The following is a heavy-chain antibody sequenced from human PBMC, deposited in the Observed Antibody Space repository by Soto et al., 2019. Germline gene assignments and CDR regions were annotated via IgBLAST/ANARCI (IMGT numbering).Heavy chain of an antibody. D-gene: IGHD5-12*01. J-gene: IGHJ4*02. CDR2: INGGGSSA. CDR3: TRGGGYSGYDPFDY. V-gene: IGHV3-74*01. Sequence: EVQLVESGGDLVQPGGSLRLSRSASGFSFSIFWMHWVRQAPGKGLVWVSSINGGGSSADYADSVKGRFTFSRDNAKNTVYLQMNSLRAEDTAVYYCTRGGGYSGYDPFDYWGQGTLVTVSS. CDR1: GFSFSIFW.